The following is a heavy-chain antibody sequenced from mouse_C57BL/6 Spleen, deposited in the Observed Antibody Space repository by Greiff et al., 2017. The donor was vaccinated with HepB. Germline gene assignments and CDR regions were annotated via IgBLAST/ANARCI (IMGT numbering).Heavy chain of an antibody. J-gene: IGHJ2*01. V-gene: IGHV1-20*01. CDR1: GYSFTGYF. CDR3: ARGWDDGYYSNYFDY. D-gene: IGHD2-3*01. CDR2: INPYNGDT. Sequence: VQLKESGPELVKPGDSVKISCKASGYSFTGYFMNWVMQSHGKSLEWIGRINPYNGDTFYNQKFKGKATLTVDKSSSTAHMELRSLTSEDSAVYYCARGWDDGYYSNYFDYWGQGTTLTVSS.